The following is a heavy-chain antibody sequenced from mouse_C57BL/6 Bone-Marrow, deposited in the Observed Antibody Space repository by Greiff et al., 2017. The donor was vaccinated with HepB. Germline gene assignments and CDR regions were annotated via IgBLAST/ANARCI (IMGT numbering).Heavy chain of an antibody. CDR2: IYPGDGDT. D-gene: IGHD1-1*01. V-gene: IGHV1-82*01. CDR1: GYAFSSSW. CDR3: AEDYYGSSPWFAY. Sequence: VQLQQSGPELVKPGASVKISCKASGYAFSSSWMNWVKQRPGKGLEWIGRIYPGDGDTNYNGKFKGKATLTADKSSRTAYMQLSSLTSEDSAVYFCAEDYYGSSPWFAYWGQGTLVTVSA. J-gene: IGHJ3*01.